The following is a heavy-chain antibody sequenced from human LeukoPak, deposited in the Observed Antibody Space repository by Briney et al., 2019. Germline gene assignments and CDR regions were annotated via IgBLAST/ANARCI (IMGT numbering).Heavy chain of an antibody. J-gene: IGHJ4*02. CDR2: INHSGST. V-gene: IGHV4-34*01. CDR1: GGPFSDYY. CDR3: AREGYYYDSSGPIDY. Sequence: SETLSLTCAVYGGPFSDYYWSWIRQPPGKGLEWIGKINHSGSTNYRPSLKSRVTISIDTSKNQFSLKLKSMTAADTALYFCAREGYYYDSSGPIDYWGQGTRVTVSS. D-gene: IGHD3-22*01.